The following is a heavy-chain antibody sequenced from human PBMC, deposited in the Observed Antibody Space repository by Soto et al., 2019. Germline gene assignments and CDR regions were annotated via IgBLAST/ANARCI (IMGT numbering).Heavy chain of an antibody. D-gene: IGHD3-10*02. Sequence: GGSLRLSCAASGFTFSSYGMHWVRQAPGKGLERVADIWYDGSNKQYADSVKGRFTISRDNSKNALYLQMNGLRAEDTAVVYCARDVRGEDDAFEVWGQGTRVTVSS. CDR3: ARDVRGEDDAFEV. J-gene: IGHJ3*01. CDR2: IWYDGSNK. CDR1: GFTFSSYG. V-gene: IGHV3-33*01.